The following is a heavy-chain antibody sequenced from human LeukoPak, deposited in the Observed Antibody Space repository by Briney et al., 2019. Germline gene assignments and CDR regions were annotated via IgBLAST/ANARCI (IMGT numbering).Heavy chain of an antibody. CDR1: GGSFSGYY. CDR2: INHSGST. D-gene: IGHD3-10*01. Sequence: SETLSLTCAVYGGSFSGYYWSWIRQPPGKGLEWIGEINHSGSTNYNPSLKSRVTISVDTSKNQFSLKLSSVTAADTAVYYCARGVKDWFDPWAREPWSPSPQ. J-gene: IGHJ5*02. V-gene: IGHV4-34*01. CDR3: ARGVKDWFDP.